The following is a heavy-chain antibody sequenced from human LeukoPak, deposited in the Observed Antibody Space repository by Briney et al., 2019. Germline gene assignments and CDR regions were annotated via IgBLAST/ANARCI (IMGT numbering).Heavy chain of an antibody. V-gene: IGHV4-39*01. CDR1: GGSISSSGYY. CDR3: ARVHQLLTFDY. CDR2: IHYSGST. Sequence: PSETLSLTCTVSGGSISSSGYYWGWIRQSPGEGLERIGSIHYSGSTYYNPSLKSRVTISVDTSKNQFSLNLRSVTAADTAVYYCARVHQLLTFDYWGQGTLVTVSS. D-gene: IGHD2-2*01. J-gene: IGHJ4*02.